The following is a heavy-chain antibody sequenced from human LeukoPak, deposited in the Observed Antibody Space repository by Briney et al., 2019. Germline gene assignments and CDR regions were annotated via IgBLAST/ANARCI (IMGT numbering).Heavy chain of an antibody. V-gene: IGHV1-8*02. CDR3: ARAARIVVVPAAMGPYYYMDV. Sequence: ASVKVSCKASGYTFTSYDINWVRQAPGQGLEWMGWMNPNSGNTGYAQKFQGRVTMTRNTSISTAYMELSSLRSEDTAVYYCARAARIVVVPAAMGPYYYMDVWGKGTTVTVSS. CDR1: GYTFTSYD. CDR2: MNPNSGNT. D-gene: IGHD2-2*01. J-gene: IGHJ6*03.